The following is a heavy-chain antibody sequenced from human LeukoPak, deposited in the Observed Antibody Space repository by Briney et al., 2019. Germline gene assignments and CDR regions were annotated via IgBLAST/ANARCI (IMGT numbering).Heavy chain of an antibody. Sequence: AASVKVSSKVSGYTLTELSIHWVRQAPGKGLEWMGGFDPEEGEAIYLQKFQGRVTMAEDTSTDTAYMDLFSLRSEDTAVYYCAAVDLTMVRGVLITSFDYWGQGTLVTVSS. D-gene: IGHD3-10*01. CDR2: FDPEEGEA. CDR3: AAVDLTMVRGVLITSFDY. CDR1: GYTLTELS. J-gene: IGHJ4*02. V-gene: IGHV1-24*01.